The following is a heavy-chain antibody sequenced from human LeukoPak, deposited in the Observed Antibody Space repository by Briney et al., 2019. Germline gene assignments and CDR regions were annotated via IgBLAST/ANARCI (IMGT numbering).Heavy chain of an antibody. Sequence: ASVKVSCKASGYTFTSYGISWVRQAPGQGLEWMGWISAYNGNTNYAQKLQGRVTMTTDTSTSTAYMELRSLRSDDTAVYYCAREAGIVVVPAADYYYGTDVWGQGTTVTVSS. J-gene: IGHJ6*02. CDR2: ISAYNGNT. CDR1: GYTFTSYG. CDR3: AREAGIVVVPAADYYYGTDV. D-gene: IGHD2-2*01. V-gene: IGHV1-18*01.